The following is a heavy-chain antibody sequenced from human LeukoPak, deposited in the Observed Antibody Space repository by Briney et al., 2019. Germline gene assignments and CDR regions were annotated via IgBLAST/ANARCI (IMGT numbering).Heavy chain of an antibody. CDR3: ARTVSGWYSGYYYYMDV. CDR1: GFTFSSYE. CDR2: ISSSGSTI. Sequence: PGGSLRLSCAASGFTFSSYEMNWVRQAPGKGLEWVSYISSSGSTIYYADSVKGRFTISRDNAKNSLYLQMNSLRADDTAVYYCARTVSGWYSGYYYYMDVWGKGTTVTISS. J-gene: IGHJ6*03. V-gene: IGHV3-48*03. D-gene: IGHD6-19*01.